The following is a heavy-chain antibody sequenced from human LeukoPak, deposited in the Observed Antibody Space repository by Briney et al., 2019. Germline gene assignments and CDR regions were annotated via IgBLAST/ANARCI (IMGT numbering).Heavy chain of an antibody. CDR1: GGSISSYY. CDR2: IYYSGST. J-gene: IGHJ4*02. Sequence: PSETLSLTCTVSGGSISSYYWSWIRQPPGKGLEWIGYIYYSGSTNYNPSLKSRVTISVDTSKNQFSLKPSSVTAADTAVYYCARGEDYRLPAHWGQGTLVTVSS. V-gene: IGHV4-59*01. D-gene: IGHD4-11*01. CDR3: ARGEDYRLPAH.